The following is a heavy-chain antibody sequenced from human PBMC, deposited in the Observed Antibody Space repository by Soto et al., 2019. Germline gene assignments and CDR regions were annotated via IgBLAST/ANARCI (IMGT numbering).Heavy chain of an antibody. CDR1: GYTFTGYY. CDR2: INPNSGDT. CDR3: AKGGAIVAAGTRVYLYNAMDV. Sequence: ASVKVSCKASGYTFTGYYVHWVRQAPGQGLEWMGWINPNSGDTYLAQRSQGRVTMNRDTSIGTAYMELRGLTSDDTAEYYCAKGGAIVAAGTRVYLYNAMDVWGQGTTVTV. V-gene: IGHV1-2*02. D-gene: IGHD1-26*01. J-gene: IGHJ6*02.